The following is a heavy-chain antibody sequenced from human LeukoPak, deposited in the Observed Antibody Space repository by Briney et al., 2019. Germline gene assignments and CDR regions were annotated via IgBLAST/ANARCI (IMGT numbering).Heavy chain of an antibody. D-gene: IGHD7-27*01. J-gene: IGHJ4*02. Sequence: ASVKVSCEASGYTVSDYFIHWVRQAPAQGLEWMGRINPNSGVTEYAHNFQGRVTMTRDTSISVSYMELNRLTSDDTAVYYCARDLSSTSNWGLYYWGQGTLVTVSS. CDR1: GYTVSDYF. CDR3: ARDLSSTSNWGLYY. V-gene: IGHV1-2*06. CDR2: INPNSGVT.